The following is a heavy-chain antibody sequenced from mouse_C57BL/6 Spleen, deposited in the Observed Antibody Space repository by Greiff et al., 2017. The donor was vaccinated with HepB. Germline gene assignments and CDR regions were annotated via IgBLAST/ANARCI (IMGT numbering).Heavy chain of an antibody. V-gene: IGHV1-19*01. CDR2: INPYNGGT. CDR3: AETARYFDY. J-gene: IGHJ2*01. Sequence: EVQLQQSGPVLVKPGASVKMSCKASGYTFTDYYMNWVKQSHGKSLEWIGVINPYNGGTSYNQKFKGKATLTVDKSSSTAYMELNSLTSEDSAVYYCAETARYFDYWGQGTTLTVSS. D-gene: IGHD3-2*01. CDR1: GYTFTDYY.